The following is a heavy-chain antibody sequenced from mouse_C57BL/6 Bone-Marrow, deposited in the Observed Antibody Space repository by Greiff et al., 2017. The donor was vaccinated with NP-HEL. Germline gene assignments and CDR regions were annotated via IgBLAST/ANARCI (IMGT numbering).Heavy chain of an antibody. J-gene: IGHJ3*01. CDR2: IDPENGDT. V-gene: IGHV14-4*01. Sequence: EVQLQQSGAELVRPGASVKLSCTASGFNIKDDYMHWVKQRPEQGLEWIGWIDPENGDTEYASKFQGKATITADTSSNTAYLQLSSLTSEDTAVYYCTTGKAWFAYGGQGTLVTVSA. CDR1: GFNIKDDY. CDR3: TTGKAWFAY.